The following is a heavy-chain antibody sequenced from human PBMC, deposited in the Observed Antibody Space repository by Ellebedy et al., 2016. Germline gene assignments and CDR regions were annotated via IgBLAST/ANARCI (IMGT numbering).Heavy chain of an antibody. Sequence: GGSLRLXCAASGFTFGSYWMSWVRQAPGKGPEWVANIKQDGSDKYYVDSVKGRFTISRDNAKNSLYLQMNSLRAEDTAVYYCARDLEPIDYGGNFDYWGQGTLVTVSS. CDR3: ARDLEPIDYGGNFDY. CDR2: IKQDGSDK. CDR1: GFTFGSYW. J-gene: IGHJ4*02. D-gene: IGHD4-23*01. V-gene: IGHV3-7*01.